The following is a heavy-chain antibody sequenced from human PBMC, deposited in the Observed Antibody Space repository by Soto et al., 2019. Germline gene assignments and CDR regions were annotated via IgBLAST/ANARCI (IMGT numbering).Heavy chain of an antibody. D-gene: IGHD3-3*01. V-gene: IGHV4-39*01. CDR1: GGSINNSSFY. J-gene: IGHJ4*02. CDR2: IYYSGSA. CDR3: ARRPLCRGIIPYYVDS. Sequence: QLQLQESGPGLVKPSETLSLTSTVSGGSINNSSFYWGWVRQPPGQRLEWIGSIYYSGSAYYNPSIMSPVTMSVDTSKNSCTLNLSSVTAADTAVYVCARRPLCRGIIPYYVDSWCQGTLVSVSS.